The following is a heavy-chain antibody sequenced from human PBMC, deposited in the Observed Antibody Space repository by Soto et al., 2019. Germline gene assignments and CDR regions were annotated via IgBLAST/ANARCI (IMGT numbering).Heavy chain of an antibody. CDR2: IYHSGST. Sequence: LSLTFAVSGGSISSSNWWSWVRQPPGKGLEWIGEIYHSGSTNYNPSLKSRVTISVDKSKNQFSLKLSSVTAADTAVYYCARGQQLVPGGFDPWGQGTLVTVSS. D-gene: IGHD6-13*01. J-gene: IGHJ5*02. V-gene: IGHV4-4*02. CDR1: GGSISSSNW. CDR3: ARGQQLVPGGFDP.